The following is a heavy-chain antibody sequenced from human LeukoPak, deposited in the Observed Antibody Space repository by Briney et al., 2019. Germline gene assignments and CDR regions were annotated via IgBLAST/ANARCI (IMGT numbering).Heavy chain of an antibody. CDR3: AKSPGYSRRLIDY. CDR2: ISGSGGNT. CDR1: GFTFSSYA. J-gene: IGHJ4*02. V-gene: IGHV3-23*01. Sequence: GGSLRLSCAASGFTFSSYAMSWVRQAPGKGLEWVSGISGSGGNTYYADSVKGRFTISRDNSKNALYLQMNSLRAEDTAVYYCAKSPGYSRRLIDYWGQGSLVSASS. D-gene: IGHD6-13*01.